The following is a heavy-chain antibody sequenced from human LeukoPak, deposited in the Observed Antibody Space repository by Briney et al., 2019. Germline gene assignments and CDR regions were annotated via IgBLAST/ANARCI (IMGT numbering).Heavy chain of an antibody. J-gene: IGHJ4*02. CDR1: GFTFSSYA. Sequence: PGGSLSLSCAASGFTFSSYAMHWVRQAPGEGLEWVAVISYDGSNKYYADSVKGRFTPSRDNSKNTLYLQMNSLRAEDTAVYYCARDYGRSGVLWFGEAPDYWGQGTLVTVSS. D-gene: IGHD3-10*01. CDR2: ISYDGSNK. CDR3: ARDYGRSGVLWFGEAPDY. V-gene: IGHV3-30*04.